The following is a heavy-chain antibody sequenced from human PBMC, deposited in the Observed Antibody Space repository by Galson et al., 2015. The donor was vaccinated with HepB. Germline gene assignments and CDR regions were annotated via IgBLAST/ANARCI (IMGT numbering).Heavy chain of an antibody. CDR3: ARDIDWNVDY. D-gene: IGHD3-9*01. CDR2: IIPIFGTA. CDR1: GGTFSYYS. V-gene: IGHV1-69*06. J-gene: IGHJ4*02. Sequence: SVKVSCKASGGTFSYYSISWVRQAPGQGLEWMGGIIPIFGTANYAQKFQGRVTITADTSTSTAYMELRSLRSDDTAVYYCARDIDWNVDYWGQGTLVTVSS.